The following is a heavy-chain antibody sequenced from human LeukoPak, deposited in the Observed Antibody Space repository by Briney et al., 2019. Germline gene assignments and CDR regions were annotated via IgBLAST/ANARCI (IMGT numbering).Heavy chain of an antibody. D-gene: IGHD3-22*01. V-gene: IGHV3-21*01. CDR2: ISTGSSYI. CDR1: GFTFSSYS. CDR3: ARDLRSSGYYAFDY. J-gene: IGHJ4*02. Sequence: GGSLRLSCAASGFTFSSYSMNWVRQAPGKWLEWVSSISTGSSYIYYADSVKGRFTTSRDNAKNSLYLQMNSLRAEDTAVYYCARDLRSSGYYAFDYWGQGTLVTVSS.